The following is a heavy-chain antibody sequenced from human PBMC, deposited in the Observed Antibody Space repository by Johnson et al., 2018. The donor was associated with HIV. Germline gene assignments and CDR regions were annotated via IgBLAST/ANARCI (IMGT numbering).Heavy chain of an antibody. CDR2: ISKDGSSS. J-gene: IGHJ3*02. D-gene: IGHD3-16*01. CDR1: GFSFSNYA. V-gene: IGHV3-30*04. CDR3: AKDGAMAFDI. Sequence: QVQLVESGGGVVQPGRSLTLSCAASGFSFSNYAMHWVRQAPGKGLEWAAVISKDGSSSYYADSVKGRFTISRDNSKNTLYLQMNSLRAEDTTVYYCAKDGAMAFDIWGQGTLVTVSS.